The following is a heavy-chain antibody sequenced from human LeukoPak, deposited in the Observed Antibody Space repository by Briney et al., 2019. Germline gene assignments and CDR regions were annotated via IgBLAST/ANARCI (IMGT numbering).Heavy chain of an antibody. J-gene: IGHJ4*02. V-gene: IGHV4-39*01. CDR1: GGSITTTDFD. Sequence: SETLSLTCAVSGGSITTTDFDWAWIRQPPGQGFEWTATISSSGKAYYYPSLMSRVTISVDTSKNQFSLDVTSVTAADTGLFYCARFKGGTGFDYWGRGILVIVS. CDR2: ISSSGKA. D-gene: IGHD1-26*01. CDR3: ARFKGGTGFDY.